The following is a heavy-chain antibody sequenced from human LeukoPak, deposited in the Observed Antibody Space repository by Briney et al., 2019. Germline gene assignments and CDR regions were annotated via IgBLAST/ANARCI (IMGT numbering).Heavy chain of an antibody. J-gene: IGHJ6*02. Sequence: PGGSLRLSCAASGFTFSSQAMTWVRQAPGKGLEWVSAVSGSGDNIYYADSVKGRFTISRDNSKSTLYLQMNSLRAEDTAVYYCAKYYSWFGEGYGMDVWGQGTTVTVSS. CDR1: GFTFSSQA. V-gene: IGHV3-23*01. CDR3: AKYYSWFGEGYGMDV. D-gene: IGHD3-10*01. CDR2: VSGSGDNI.